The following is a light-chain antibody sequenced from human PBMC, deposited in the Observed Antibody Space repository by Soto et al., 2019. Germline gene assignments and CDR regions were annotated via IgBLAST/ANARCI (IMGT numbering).Light chain of an antibody. Sequence: IQLTQSPSSLSASVGDKVTITCRASQGISSYLAWYQQKPGKAPKLLIYAASTLQIGVTSRFSGRGSGTDLTLTISSLPPEDFATCYCQQLNSYPLTCGGGTKAEIK. J-gene: IGKJ4*01. V-gene: IGKV1-9*01. CDR3: QQLNSYPLT. CDR1: QGISSY. CDR2: AAS.